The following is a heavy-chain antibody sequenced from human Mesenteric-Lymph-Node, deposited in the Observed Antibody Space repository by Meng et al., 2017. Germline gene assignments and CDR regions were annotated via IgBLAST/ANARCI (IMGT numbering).Heavy chain of an antibody. V-gene: IGHV1-3*01. CDR2: ISAGDDGR. CDR3: TRDKWAARPSYFDY. Sequence: VQLVGAGGGVVQPGRALRLSCAASGYTFANYALHWVRQAPGQRLEWMGWISAGDDGRAYSEKFRGRVSFTRDTSATTAYMELSGLRSEDTAIYYCTRDKWAARPSYFDYWGQGTLVTVSS. J-gene: IGHJ4*02. CDR1: GYTFANYA. D-gene: IGHD6-6*01.